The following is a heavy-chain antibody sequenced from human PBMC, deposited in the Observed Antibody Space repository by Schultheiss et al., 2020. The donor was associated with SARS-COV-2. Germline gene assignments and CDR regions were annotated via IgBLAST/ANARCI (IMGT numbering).Heavy chain of an antibody. D-gene: IGHD2-2*01. CDR3: AGCSSTSCYQTPHYYMDV. J-gene: IGHJ6*03. V-gene: IGHV1-69*13. Sequence: SVKVSCKASGYTFTGYYMHWVRQAPGQGLEWMGGIIPIFGTANYAQKFQGRVTITADESTSTAYMELSSLRSEDTAVYYCAGCSSTSCYQTPHYYMDVWGKGTTVTVSS. CDR2: IIPIFGTA. CDR1: GYTFTGYY.